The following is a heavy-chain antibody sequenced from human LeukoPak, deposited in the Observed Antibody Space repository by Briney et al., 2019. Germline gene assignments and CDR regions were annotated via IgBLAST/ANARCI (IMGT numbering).Heavy chain of an antibody. CDR1: EFTFNNYA. J-gene: IGHJ4*02. CDR3: AKGSRDSRPYYFDF. CDR2: ITSSGGDT. D-gene: IGHD3-10*01. Sequence: PGGSLRLSCAASEFTFNNYAMSWVRQAPGKGLEWVSAITSSGGDTYHADSVKGRFTISRDNSKNTLYLQMNSLRAEDMAVYYCAKGSRDSRPYYFDFWGQGTLVTVSS. V-gene: IGHV3-23*01.